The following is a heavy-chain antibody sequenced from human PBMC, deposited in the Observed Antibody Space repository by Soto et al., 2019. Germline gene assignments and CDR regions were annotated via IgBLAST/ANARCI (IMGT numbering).Heavy chain of an antibody. CDR2: VHHTGNT. Sequence: QVQLKESGSGLVKPAQTLSLTCAVSGGSITSGGFSWSWIRQPPGKGLEWIGYVHHTGNTDYNPSLGSRDTISLDRSRNLFSLNLTSVTAADTATYYCAKECGGTCLDAFDVWGPGTTVTVSS. V-gene: IGHV4-30-2*01. D-gene: IGHD2-15*01. J-gene: IGHJ3*01. CDR3: AKECGGTCLDAFDV. CDR1: GGSITSGGFS.